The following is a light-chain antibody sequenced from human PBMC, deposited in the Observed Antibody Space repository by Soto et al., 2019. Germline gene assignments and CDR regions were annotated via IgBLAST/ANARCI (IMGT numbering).Light chain of an antibody. CDR2: TAS. V-gene: IGKV1-39*01. CDR1: QDITND. CDR3: QQSFTTPLT. J-gene: IGKJ4*01. Sequence: DIQMTQSPSSLCASLGDRVSIACRASQDITNDLGWYQQKPGEAPALLIYTASILRSGVPSRFSGGGSGTDFSLTINGLQPEDYATYYCQQSFTTPLTFGGGTKVDIK.